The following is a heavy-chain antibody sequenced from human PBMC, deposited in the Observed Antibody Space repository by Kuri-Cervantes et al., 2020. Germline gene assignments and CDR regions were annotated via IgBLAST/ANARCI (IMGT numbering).Heavy chain of an antibody. CDR1: GFTVSSNY. J-gene: IGHJ4*02. CDR2: ISSSSSYI. V-gene: IGHV3-21*01. Sequence: ETLSLTCAASGFTVSSNYMSWVRQAPGKGLEWVSSISSSSSYIYYADSVKGRFTISRDNAKNSLYLQMNSLRAEDTAVYYCARATYSSSSEGYWGQGTLVTVSS. CDR3: ARATYSSSSEGY. D-gene: IGHD6-13*01.